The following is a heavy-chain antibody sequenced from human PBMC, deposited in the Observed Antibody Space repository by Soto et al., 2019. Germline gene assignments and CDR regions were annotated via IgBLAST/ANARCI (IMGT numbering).Heavy chain of an antibody. CDR2: FDPEDGET. V-gene: IGHV1-24*01. J-gene: IGHJ4*02. CDR1: GYTLTELY. D-gene: IGHD6-13*01. CDR3: ATDLHSSSWYQRH. Sequence: GXSVKVSFKVSGYTLTELYMHWVRQAPGKGLEWMGGFDPEDGETIYAQKFQGRVTMTEDTSTDTSYMELSSLRSEDTAVYYCATDLHSSSWYQRHWGQGTLVTVSS.